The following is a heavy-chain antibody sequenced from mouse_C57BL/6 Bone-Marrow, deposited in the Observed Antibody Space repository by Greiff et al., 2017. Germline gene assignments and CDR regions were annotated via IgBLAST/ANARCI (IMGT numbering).Heavy chain of an antibody. CDR3: TCHSSVVARGDLDF. D-gene: IGHD1-1*01. Sequence: DVLLVESGGGLVQPGGSMKLSCAASGFTFSDAWMDWVRQSPEKGLEWVAEIRNKANNHSSYDAESVKGRFTISRDGSNSSVYLQMSSLRAEDTGIYYCTCHSSVVARGDLDFWGKGTTVTVSS. CDR2: IRNKANNHSS. J-gene: IGHJ1*03. CDR1: GFTFSDAW. V-gene: IGHV6-6*01.